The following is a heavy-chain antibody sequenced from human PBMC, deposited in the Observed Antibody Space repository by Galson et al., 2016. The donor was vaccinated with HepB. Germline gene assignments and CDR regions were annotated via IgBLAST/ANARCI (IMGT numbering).Heavy chain of an antibody. CDR2: LSPSSSTI. D-gene: IGHD6-6*01. J-gene: IGHJ4*02. CDR1: EFSFSRYS. Sequence: SLRLSCAGSEFSFSRYSMSWVRQAPGKGLEWLSYLSPSSSTIYYAHLVQGRFTISRDNAKNLLYLHMSSLRAEETAMYFCARGLWGSSSPSLFDYWGQGTLVTVSS. CDR3: ARGLWGSSSPSLFDY. V-gene: IGHV3-48*01.